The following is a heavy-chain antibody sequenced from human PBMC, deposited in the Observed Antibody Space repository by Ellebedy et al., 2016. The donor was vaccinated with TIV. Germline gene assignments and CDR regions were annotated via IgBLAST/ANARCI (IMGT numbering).Heavy chain of an antibody. D-gene: IGHD1-1*01. J-gene: IGHJ4*02. V-gene: IGHV5-51*01. CDR1: GYSFTSYW. Sequence: GESLKISCKGSGYSFTSYWIGWVRQMPGKGLEWMGIMYPGDSNIRYSPSFQGQVTISADKSISTAYLQLSSLKASDSAMYYCARQGERPFDYWGQGTLVTVSS. CDR2: MYPGDSNI. CDR3: ARQGERPFDY.